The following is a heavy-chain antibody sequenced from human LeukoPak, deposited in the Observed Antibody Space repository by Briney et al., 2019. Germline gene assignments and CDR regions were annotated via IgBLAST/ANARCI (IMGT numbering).Heavy chain of an antibody. CDR3: ARGTEYYDFWSGYSGVFGP. CDR2: IIPIFGTA. D-gene: IGHD3-3*01. J-gene: IGHJ5*02. V-gene: IGHV1-69*13. CDR1: GGTFSSYA. Sequence: GASVKVSCKASGGTFSSYAISWVRQAPGQGLEWMGGIIPIFGTANYAQKFQGRVTITADESTSTAYMELSSLRSEDTAVYYCARGTEYYDFWSGYSGVFGPWGQGTLVTVSS.